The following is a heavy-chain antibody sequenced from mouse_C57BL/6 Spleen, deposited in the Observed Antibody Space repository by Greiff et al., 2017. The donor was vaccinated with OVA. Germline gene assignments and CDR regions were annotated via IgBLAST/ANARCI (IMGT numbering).Heavy chain of an antibody. V-gene: IGHV14-3*01. Sequence: VHVKQSVAELVRPGASVKLSCTASGFNIKNTYMHWVKQRPEQGLEWIGRIDPANGNTKYAPKFQGKATITADTSSNTAYLQLSSLTSEDTAIYYCARSDSSSFYWYFDVWGTGTTVTVSS. D-gene: IGHD1-1*01. CDR1: GFNIKNTY. CDR2: IDPANGNT. CDR3: ARSDSSSFYWYFDV. J-gene: IGHJ1*03.